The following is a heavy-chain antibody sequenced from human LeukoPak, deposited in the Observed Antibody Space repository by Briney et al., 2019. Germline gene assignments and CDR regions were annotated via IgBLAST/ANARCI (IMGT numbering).Heavy chain of an antibody. J-gene: IGHJ6*03. D-gene: IGHD3-3*01. V-gene: IGHV4-59*01. Sequence: SETLSLTCTVSGGSISSYYWSWTRQPPGKGLEWIGYIYYSGSTNYNPSLKSRVTISVDTSKNQFSLKLSSVTAADTAVYYCAREPRKPYYDFWSGYPGSYYYYMDVWGKGTTVTVSS. CDR1: GGSISSYY. CDR2: IYYSGST. CDR3: AREPRKPYYDFWSGYPGSYYYYMDV.